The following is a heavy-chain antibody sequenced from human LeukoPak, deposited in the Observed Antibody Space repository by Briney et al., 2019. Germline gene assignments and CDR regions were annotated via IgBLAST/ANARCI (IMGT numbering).Heavy chain of an antibody. CDR3: AKRVQGNTGPFHC. CDR1: GFTFSGYA. V-gene: IGHV3-23*01. D-gene: IGHD4-23*01. Sequence: GGSLRLSCAASGFTFSGYAMSWVRQAPGKGLEWVSGISGRGDNTYYADSVKGRFTISRDNSKNTLRLQMNSLRDEDTAVYYCAKRVQGNTGPFHCWGQGTLASVS. CDR2: ISGRGDNT. J-gene: IGHJ4*02.